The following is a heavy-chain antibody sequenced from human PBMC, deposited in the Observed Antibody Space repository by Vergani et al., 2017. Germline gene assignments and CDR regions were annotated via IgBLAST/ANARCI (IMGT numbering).Heavy chain of an antibody. V-gene: IGHV3-15*01. CDR2: IRSKNDGGTA. CDR3: YTDYHDY. Sequence: EVQVVESGGGLIKPGGSLRLSCAASGFTFSSYSMNWVRQAPGKGLEWIGRIRSKNDGGTADYAAPLKGRFTISRDDSKDSAFLLVNNLKTEDTAVYFCYTDYHDYWGQGTLVTVSS. CDR1: GFTFSSYS. J-gene: IGHJ4*02. D-gene: IGHD2-2*02.